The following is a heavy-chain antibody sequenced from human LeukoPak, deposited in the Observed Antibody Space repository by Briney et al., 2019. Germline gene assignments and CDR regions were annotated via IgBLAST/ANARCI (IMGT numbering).Heavy chain of an antibody. CDR2: ISSSSYI. D-gene: IGHD6-13*01. CDR1: GFTFSSYS. J-gene: IGHJ4*02. CDR3: ARGSKLVPYYFDY. V-gene: IGHV3-21*01. Sequence: SGGSLRLSCAASGFTFSSYSMNWVRQAPGKGLEWASSISSSSYIYYADSVKGRFTISRDNAKNSLYLQMNSLRAEDTAVYYCARGSKLVPYYFDYWGQGTLVTVSS.